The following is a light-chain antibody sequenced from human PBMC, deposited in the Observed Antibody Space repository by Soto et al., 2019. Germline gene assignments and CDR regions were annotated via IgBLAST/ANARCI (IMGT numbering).Light chain of an antibody. CDR2: KAS. CDR1: QSISTW. V-gene: IGKV1-5*03. CDR3: QQYNTYPT. J-gene: IGKJ1*01. Sequence: QMTQSPSTLSASVGDTVTITCRASQSISTWLAWYQQKPGKAPKLLIYKASTLESGVPSSFSGSGSEKELPLTISSLQPDDFATYYCQQYNTYPTFGQGTKVEIK.